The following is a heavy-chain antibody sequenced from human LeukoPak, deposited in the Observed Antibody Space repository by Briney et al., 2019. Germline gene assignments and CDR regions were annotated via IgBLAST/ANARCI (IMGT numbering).Heavy chain of an antibody. J-gene: IGHJ5*02. CDR1: GGSFSGYY. Sequence: KSSETLSLTCAVYGGSFSGYYWSWIRQPPGKGLEWIGEINHSGSTNHNPSLKSRVTISVDTSKNQFSLKLSSVTAADTAVYYCATRSSIVVVPAAKGNWFDPWGQGTLVTVSS. CDR3: ATRSSIVVVPAAKGNWFDP. CDR2: INHSGST. V-gene: IGHV4-34*01. D-gene: IGHD2-2*01.